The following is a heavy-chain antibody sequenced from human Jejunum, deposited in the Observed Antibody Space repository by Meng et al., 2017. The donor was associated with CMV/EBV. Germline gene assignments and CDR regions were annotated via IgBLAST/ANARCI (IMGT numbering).Heavy chain of an antibody. D-gene: IGHD2-2*01. CDR3: ARRGGYCSSPSCPGAFDI. Sequence: SSYAMQWVRQAPGKGLEWVAVISYDGSNKYYADSVKGRFTISRDNSKNTLYLQMNSLTAEDTAVYYCARRGGYCSSPSCPGAFDIWGHGTMVTVSS. CDR2: ISYDGSNK. V-gene: IGHV3-30-3*01. CDR1: SSYA. J-gene: IGHJ3*02.